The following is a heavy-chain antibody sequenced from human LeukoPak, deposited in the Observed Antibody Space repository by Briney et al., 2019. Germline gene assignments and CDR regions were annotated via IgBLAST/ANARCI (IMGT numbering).Heavy chain of an antibody. V-gene: IGHV4-30-2*01. J-gene: IGHJ3*02. CDR1: GGSISSGGYS. CDR3: TKGDKGAFDI. D-gene: IGHD5-24*01. CDR2: IYHSGST. Sequence: PSQTLSLTCALAGGSISSGGYSWSWIRQPPGKGLEWIGYIYHSGSTYYNPSLKSRVTISVDRSKSQFSLKLSSVTAADTAVYYCTKGDKGAFDIWGQGTMVTVSS.